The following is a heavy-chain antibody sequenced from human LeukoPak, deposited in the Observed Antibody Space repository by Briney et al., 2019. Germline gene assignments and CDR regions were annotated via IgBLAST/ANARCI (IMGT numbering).Heavy chain of an antibody. V-gene: IGHV3-23*01. CDR3: AKNPFVVVVAATPWFDP. J-gene: IGHJ5*02. CDR1: GFTFSSYA. CDR2: ISGSGGST. D-gene: IGHD2-15*01. Sequence: PGGSLRLSCAASGFTFSSYAMSWVRQAPGKGLEWVSAISGSGGSTYYADSVKGRFTISRDNSKNTLYLQMNSLRAEDTAVYYCAKNPFVVVVAATPWFDPWGQGTLVTVSS.